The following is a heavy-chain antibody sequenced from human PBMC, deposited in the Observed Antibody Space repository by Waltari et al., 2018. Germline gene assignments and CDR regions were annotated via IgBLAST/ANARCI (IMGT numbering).Heavy chain of an antibody. CDR1: GGSISSGSSY. J-gene: IGHJ3*02. V-gene: IGHV4-61*02. D-gene: IGHD3-10*01. CDR2: IYTSGST. Sequence: QVQLQESGPGLVKPSETLSLTCSVSGGSISSGSSYWTWIRQPAGKGLEWIGRIYTSGSTNYNPALRSRLTISVDTSNNQFSLKLSSGTAADTAVYYCARDPPQLADAFDIWGQGTMVTVSS. CDR3: ARDPPQLADAFDI.